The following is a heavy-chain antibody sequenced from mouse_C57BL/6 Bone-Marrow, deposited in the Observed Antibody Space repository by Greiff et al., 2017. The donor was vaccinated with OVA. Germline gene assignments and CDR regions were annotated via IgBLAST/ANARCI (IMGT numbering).Heavy chain of an antibody. V-gene: IGHV1-26*01. CDR3: ARGTTVPFDY. Sequence: EVQLQQSGPELVKPGASVKISCKASGYTFTDYYMNWVKQSHGKSLEWIGDINPNNGGTSYNQKFKGKATLTVDKSASTAYMELRSLTSEDSAVYYCARGTTVPFDYWGQGTTLTVSS. J-gene: IGHJ2*01. CDR1: GYTFTDYY. D-gene: IGHD1-1*01. CDR2: INPNNGGT.